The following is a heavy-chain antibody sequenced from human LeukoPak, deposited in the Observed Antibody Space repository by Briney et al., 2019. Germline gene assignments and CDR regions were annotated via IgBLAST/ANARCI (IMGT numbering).Heavy chain of an antibody. V-gene: IGHV1-2*02. CDR2: INPNSGGT. J-gene: IGHJ4*02. Sequence: ASVKVSCKASGYTFTGYYMHWVRQAPGQGLEWMGWINPNSGGTNYAQKLQGRVTMTRDTSISTAYMELSRLRSDDTAVYYCARDRGYSSSWYRPDYFDYWGQGTLVTVSS. CDR1: GYTFTGYY. CDR3: ARDRGYSSSWYRPDYFDY. D-gene: IGHD6-13*01.